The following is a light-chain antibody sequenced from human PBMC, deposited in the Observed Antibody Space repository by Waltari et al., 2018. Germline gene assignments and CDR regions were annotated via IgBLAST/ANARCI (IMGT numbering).Light chain of an antibody. J-gene: IGKJ2*01. CDR3: QQYHIWPPYT. CDR1: ESIDRR. V-gene: IGKV3-15*01. Sequence: EIVMTPSPASLSVSPGARATSTCRASESIDRRVAWYRQRPGQAPRLLIFGATIRASGVPDRISGSGYGTEFTLTISSLQSDDFGLYYCQQYHIWPPYTFAQGTRLDI. CDR2: GAT.